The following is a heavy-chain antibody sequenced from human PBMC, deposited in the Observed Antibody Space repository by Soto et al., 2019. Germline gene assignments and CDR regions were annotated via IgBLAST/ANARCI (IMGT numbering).Heavy chain of an antibody. J-gene: IGHJ5*02. CDR3: GRVVSSQGWFDP. D-gene: IGHD6-13*01. V-gene: IGHV1-8*01. CDR1: GYTFTSYD. CDR2: MNPNSGNT. Sequence: QVQLVQSGAEVKKPGASVKVSCKASGYTFTSYDINWVRQAPGQGLEWMGWMNPNSGNTGYAQKFQGRVTMTRNPSISTAYMELSSLRSEDTAVYYCGRVVSSQGWFDPWGQGTLVTVSS.